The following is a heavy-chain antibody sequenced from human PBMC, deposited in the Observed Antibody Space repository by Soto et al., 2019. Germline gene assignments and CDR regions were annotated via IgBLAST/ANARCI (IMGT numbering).Heavy chain of an antibody. CDR2: TYHSGST. CDR1: GGSISSGGYS. V-gene: IGHV4-30-2*01. CDR3: ARGSRGDPQLFDY. J-gene: IGHJ4*02. D-gene: IGHD3-16*01. Sequence: SETLSLTCAVSGGSISSGGYSWSWIRQPPGKGLEWIGYTYHSGSTYYNPSLKSRVTISVDRSKNQFSLKLSSVTAADTAVYYCARGSRGDPQLFDYWGQGTLVTVSS.